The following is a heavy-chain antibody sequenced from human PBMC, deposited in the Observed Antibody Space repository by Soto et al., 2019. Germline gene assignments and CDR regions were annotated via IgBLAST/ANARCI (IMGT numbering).Heavy chain of an antibody. D-gene: IGHD6-19*01. CDR3: ARDVAVAGTRWYFDL. Sequence: QVQLVQSGAEVKKPGASVKVSCKASGYTFTSYYMHWVRQAPGQGLEWMGVINPSGGSTSYAQKFQGRVTMTRDTSTSTVYMELSSLRSEDTAVYYCARDVAVAGTRWYFDLWGRGTLVTVSS. V-gene: IGHV1-46*01. CDR2: INPSGGST. J-gene: IGHJ2*01. CDR1: GYTFTSYY.